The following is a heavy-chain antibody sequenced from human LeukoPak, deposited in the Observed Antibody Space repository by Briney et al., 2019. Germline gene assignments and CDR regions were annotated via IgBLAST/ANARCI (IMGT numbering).Heavy chain of an antibody. D-gene: IGHD5-18*01. CDR1: GGSFSGYY. Sequence: PSETLSLTCAVYGGSFSGYYWSWIRQPPGKGLEWIGEINHSGSTNYNPSPKSRVTISVDTSKNQFSLKLSSVTAADTAVYYCERKGRQLWLSFDYWGQGTLVTVSS. CDR3: ERKGRQLWLSFDY. J-gene: IGHJ4*02. CDR2: INHSGST. V-gene: IGHV4-34*01.